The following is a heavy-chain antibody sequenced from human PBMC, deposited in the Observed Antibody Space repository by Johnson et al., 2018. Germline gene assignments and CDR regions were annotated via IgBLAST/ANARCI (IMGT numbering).Heavy chain of an antibody. CDR1: GLSFSSYS. V-gene: IGHV3-48*01. CDR3: ARVTTDFYDSSGYGFQH. CDR2: ISSSSRTI. D-gene: IGHD3-22*01. J-gene: IGHJ1*01. Sequence: VQLVESGGGLVQPGGYXRLSCEATGLSFSSYSLNWVRQAPGKGPEWISYISSSSRTIYYADSVKGRFTISRDDAKNSLYLQMNSLRAEDTAVYYCARVTTDFYDSSGYGFQHWGQGTLVTVSS.